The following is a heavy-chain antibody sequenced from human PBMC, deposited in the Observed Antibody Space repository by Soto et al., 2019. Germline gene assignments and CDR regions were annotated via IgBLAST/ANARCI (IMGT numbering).Heavy chain of an antibody. CDR2: IWSDGSNK. CDR1: GFTFSSYR. Sequence: VGALRLSCAASGFTFSSYRMHWVRQAPGKGLEWVAVIWSDGSNKYYADSVMCRFTISRDNSKNTLYLQMNSLRVEDRGVYYCARFIAAAGLDYYYGMDVWGQGTTVTVSS. D-gene: IGHD6-13*01. J-gene: IGHJ6*02. CDR3: ARFIAAAGLDYYYGMDV. V-gene: IGHV3-33*01.